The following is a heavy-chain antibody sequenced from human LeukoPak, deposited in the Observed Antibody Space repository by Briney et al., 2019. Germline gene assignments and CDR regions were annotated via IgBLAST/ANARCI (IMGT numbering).Heavy chain of an antibody. D-gene: IGHD3-10*01. CDR2: ISSSGSTI. J-gene: IGHJ4*02. Sequence: PGGSLRLSCAASGFTFSSYSMNWVRQAPGKGLEWVSYISSSGSTIYYADSVKGRFTISRDNAKNSLYLQMNSLRAEDTAVYYCARDVGGSGSYSNFWGQGTLVTVSS. V-gene: IGHV3-48*04. CDR1: GFTFSSYS. CDR3: ARDVGGSGSYSNF.